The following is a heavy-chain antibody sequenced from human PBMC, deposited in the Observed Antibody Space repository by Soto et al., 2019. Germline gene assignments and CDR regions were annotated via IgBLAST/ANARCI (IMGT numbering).Heavy chain of an antibody. V-gene: IGHV3-11*01. CDR2: ISSSGSTI. J-gene: IGHJ3*02. D-gene: IGHD3-9*01. CDR3: ARDRHIRYFDWKSLAQDAFDI. Sequence: GGSLRLSCAASGFTFSDYYMSWIRQAPGKGLEWVSYISSSGSTIYYADSVKGRFTISRDNAKNSLYLQMNSLRAEDTAVYYCARDRHIRYFDWKSLAQDAFDIWGQGTMVTVSS. CDR1: GFTFSDYY.